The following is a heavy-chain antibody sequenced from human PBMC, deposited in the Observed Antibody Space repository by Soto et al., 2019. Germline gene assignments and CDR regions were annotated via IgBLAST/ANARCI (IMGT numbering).Heavy chain of an antibody. V-gene: IGHV3-30-3*01. Sequence: GGSLRLSCAASGFTFSSYAMHWVRQAPGKGLEWVAVISYDGSNKYYADSVKGRFTISRDNSKNTLYLQMNSLRAEDTAVYYCARGGSIAAAAADYWGQGTLVTVSS. D-gene: IGHD6-13*01. CDR1: GFTFSSYA. CDR2: ISYDGSNK. CDR3: ARGGSIAAAAADY. J-gene: IGHJ4*02.